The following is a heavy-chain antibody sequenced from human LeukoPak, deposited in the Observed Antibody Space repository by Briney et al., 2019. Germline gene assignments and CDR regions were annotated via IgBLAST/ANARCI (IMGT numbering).Heavy chain of an antibody. V-gene: IGHV4-59*08. CDR1: GGSISGFH. Sequence: SETLSLTCTVCGGSISGFHWICIRQPPGKGLEWIGYIHYSGSNDYNPSLKSRVTISVDTSKNQFSLKLSSGTAADTAVYFCTRHLDYYGSGSYEYWGQGTLVTVSS. D-gene: IGHD3-10*01. CDR3: TRHLDYYGSGSYEY. CDR2: IHYSGSN. J-gene: IGHJ4*02.